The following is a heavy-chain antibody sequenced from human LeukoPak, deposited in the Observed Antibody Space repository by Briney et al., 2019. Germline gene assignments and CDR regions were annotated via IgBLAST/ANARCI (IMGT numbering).Heavy chain of an antibody. V-gene: IGHV4-34*01. CDR2: INHSGST. CDR1: GRSFSGHY. D-gene: IGHD3-10*01. CDR3: ARVRITSIRRGYYMDV. Sequence: PSETLSLTCAVYGRSFSGHYWSWIRQPPGKGLEWIGEINHSGSTNYNPSLKSRVTISVDTSKNQFSLKLRSVTAADTAVYYCARVRITSIRRGYYMDVWGKGTTVIVSS. J-gene: IGHJ6*03.